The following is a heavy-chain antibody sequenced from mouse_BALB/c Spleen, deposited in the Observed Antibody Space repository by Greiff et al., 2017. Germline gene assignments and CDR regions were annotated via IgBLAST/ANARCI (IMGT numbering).Heavy chain of an antibody. CDR1: GYAFSSYW. J-gene: IGHJ4*01. Sequence: QVQLQQSGAELVRPGSSVKISCKASGYAFSSYWMNWVKQRPGQGLEWIGQIYPGDGDTNYNGKFKGKATLTADKSSSTAYMQLSSLTSEDSAVYFCARGDYGSRAMDYWGQGTSVTVSS. D-gene: IGHD1-1*01. CDR2: IYPGDGDT. V-gene: IGHV1-80*01. CDR3: ARGDYGSRAMDY.